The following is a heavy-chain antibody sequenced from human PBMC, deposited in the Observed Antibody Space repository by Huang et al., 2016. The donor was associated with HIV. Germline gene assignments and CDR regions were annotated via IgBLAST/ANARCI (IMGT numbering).Heavy chain of an antibody. J-gene: IGHJ6*03. V-gene: IGHV3-30*03. CDR2: FSNDGNEK. CDR1: GFSFTSYD. CDR3: LPAGHVSHYYYMDV. Sequence: QGQLVESGGGVVQPGRSLRLSCAASGFSFTSYDMQEVRQVPGKGLDWVSFFSNDGNEKYYADSVKGRFTISRDNFKNTLYLQMNSLRTGDTAVYFCLPAGHVSHYYYMDVWGKGTTVIVSS.